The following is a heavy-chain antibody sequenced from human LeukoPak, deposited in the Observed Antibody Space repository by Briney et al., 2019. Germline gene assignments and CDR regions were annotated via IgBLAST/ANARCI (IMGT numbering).Heavy chain of an antibody. CDR2: IGPHSTFT. V-gene: IGHV1-2*02. Sequence: ASMKVSCKSSGFTFTDHYIHWVRQGPAQGLEWMGYIGPHSTFTSSPQEFQGRVTMTRDASMSTAYMELTRLTSDDTAVYYCVREGEGPLSKDFDYWGQGTLVTVSS. D-gene: IGHD2/OR15-2a*01. CDR3: VREGEGPLSKDFDY. J-gene: IGHJ4*02. CDR1: GFTFTDHY.